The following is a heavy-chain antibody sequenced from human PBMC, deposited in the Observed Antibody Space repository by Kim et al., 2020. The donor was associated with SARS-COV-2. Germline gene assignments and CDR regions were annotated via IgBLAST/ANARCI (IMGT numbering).Heavy chain of an antibody. J-gene: IGHJ4*02. V-gene: IGHV3-30*01. Sequence: YADSVKRRFTISRDTVKKTLYLQMNSLRTEDTAVYYCARGGVDVVTTITSYWGQGTLVTVSS. CDR3: ARGGVDVVTTITSY. D-gene: IGHD5-12*01.